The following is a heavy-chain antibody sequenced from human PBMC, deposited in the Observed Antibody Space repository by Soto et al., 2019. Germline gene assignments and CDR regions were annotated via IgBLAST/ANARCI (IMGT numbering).Heavy chain of an antibody. CDR3: ARDAIYYDSSGYLVG. Sequence: EVQLVESGGGLVKPGGSLRLSCAASGFTFSSYSMNWVRQAPGKGLEWVSSISSSSSYIYYADSVKGRFTISRDNAKNSLYLQMNSLRAEDTAVYYCARDAIYYDSSGYLVGWGQGTLVTVSS. CDR2: ISSSSSYI. V-gene: IGHV3-21*01. J-gene: IGHJ4*02. D-gene: IGHD3-22*01. CDR1: GFTFSSYS.